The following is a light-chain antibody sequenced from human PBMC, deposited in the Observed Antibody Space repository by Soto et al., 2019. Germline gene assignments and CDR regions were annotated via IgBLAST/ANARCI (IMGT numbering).Light chain of an antibody. J-gene: IGLJ1*01. CDR3: QVWDSTSDHDV. Sequence: SYDLTQPPSVSVAPGQTASITCGGNNIGSRSVHWYQQKPGQAPVLVVYDDRDRPSGIPERFAGSNSGNTATLTISRVEAGDEADYYCQVWDSTSDHDVFGTGTKVTVL. V-gene: IGLV3-21*02. CDR1: NIGSRS. CDR2: DDR.